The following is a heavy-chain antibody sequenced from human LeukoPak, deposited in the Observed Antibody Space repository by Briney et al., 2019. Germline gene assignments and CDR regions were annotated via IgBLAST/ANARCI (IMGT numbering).Heavy chain of an antibody. CDR1: GGTFSSYA. Sequence: PSVKVSCKASGGTFSSYAISWVRQAPGQGLEWMGRIIPIFGIANYAQKFQGRVTITADKSTSTAYMELSSLRSEDTAVYYCARDVDGYSSGWNTFDYWGQGTLVTVPS. CDR3: ARDVDGYSSGWNTFDY. J-gene: IGHJ4*02. V-gene: IGHV1-69*04. CDR2: IIPIFGIA. D-gene: IGHD6-19*01.